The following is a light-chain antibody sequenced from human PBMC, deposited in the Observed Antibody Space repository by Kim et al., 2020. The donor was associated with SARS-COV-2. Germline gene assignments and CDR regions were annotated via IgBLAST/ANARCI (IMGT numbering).Light chain of an antibody. CDR2: DTS. CDR3: QQRSTWPV. J-gene: IGKJ4*01. Sequence: SRSPGERATLYCRASQSVSSHFSWYQQKPGQAPRLLIYDTSDRATGIPARFSGSGSGTDFTLTISSLEPEDFAVYYCQQRSTWPVFGGGTKVDIK. CDR1: QSVSSH. V-gene: IGKV3-11*01.